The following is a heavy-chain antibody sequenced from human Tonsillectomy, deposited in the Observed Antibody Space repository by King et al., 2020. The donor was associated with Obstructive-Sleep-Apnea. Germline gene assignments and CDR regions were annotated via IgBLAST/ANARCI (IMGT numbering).Heavy chain of an antibody. CDR1: GYIFSGYY. CDR2: INPTSGDT. D-gene: IGHD3-10*02. J-gene: IGHJ4*02. Sequence: VQLVESGAEVKKPGASVKVSCKASGYIFSGYYMHWVRQAPGQGLEWMGWINPTSGDTNYAQKFQGRVTMTRDTSISTAYMEVNRLRSDDTAVYFCARDMWGDGYWGQGTLVTVSS. V-gene: IGHV1-2*02. CDR3: ARDMWGDGY.